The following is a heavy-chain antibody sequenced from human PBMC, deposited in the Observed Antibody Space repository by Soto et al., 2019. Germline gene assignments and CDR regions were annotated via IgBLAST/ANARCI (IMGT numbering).Heavy chain of an antibody. V-gene: IGHV3-74*01. Sequence: GGSLRLSCAASGLIFSNYRMHWVRQAPGKGQVWVSCISTDGSITNYADSVKGRFTVSRDNAKNTLYLQMNSLIAEDTALYYCARDTDGLHYWGQGTMVTVSS. CDR3: ARDTDGLHY. CDR1: GLIFSNYR. CDR2: ISTDGSIT. J-gene: IGHJ4*02.